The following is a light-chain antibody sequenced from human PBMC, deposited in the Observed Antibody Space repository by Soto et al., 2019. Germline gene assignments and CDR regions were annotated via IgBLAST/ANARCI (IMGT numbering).Light chain of an antibody. V-gene: IGLV2-14*01. Sequence: QSALTQPASVSGSPGQSITISCTGTSSDVGGYNYVSWYQQHPGKAPKLMIYDVSNRPSGVFNRFSGSKSGNTASLTISGLQAEDEADYYCSSYTSSSTLKDVVFGGGTKLTVL. CDR2: DVS. CDR1: SSDVGGYNY. J-gene: IGLJ2*01. CDR3: SSYTSSSTLKDVV.